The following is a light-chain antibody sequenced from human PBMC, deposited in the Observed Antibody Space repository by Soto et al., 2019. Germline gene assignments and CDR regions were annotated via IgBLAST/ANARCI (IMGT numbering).Light chain of an antibody. J-gene: IGKJ2*01. CDR3: QQYDSSSRT. Sequence: DIQMTQSPSTLSASVGDGVTITCRASQNISVWLAWYQQRPGKAPKFLIYDASNLETGVSSRFSGSGSGTEFTLAIRSLQPDDFATYDCQQYDSSSRTFGQGTKLEIK. CDR1: QNISVW. V-gene: IGKV1-5*01. CDR2: DAS.